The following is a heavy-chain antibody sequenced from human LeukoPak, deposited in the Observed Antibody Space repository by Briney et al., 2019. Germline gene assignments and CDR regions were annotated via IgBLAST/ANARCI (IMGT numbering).Heavy chain of an antibody. J-gene: IGHJ4*02. CDR3: ARDSLLRGYDFWSGYYTLMFDY. CDR2: ISAYNGNT. Sequence: ASVKVSCKASGYTFTSYGISWVRQAPGQGLEWMGWISAYNGNTNYAQKLQGRVTMTTGTSTSTAYMELRSLRSDDTAVYYCARDSLLRGYDFWSGYYTLMFDYWGLGTLVTVSP. D-gene: IGHD3-3*01. V-gene: IGHV1-18*01. CDR1: GYTFTSYG.